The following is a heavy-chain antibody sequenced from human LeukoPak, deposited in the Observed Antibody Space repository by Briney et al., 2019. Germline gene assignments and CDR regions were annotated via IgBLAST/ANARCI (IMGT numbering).Heavy chain of an antibody. CDR2: INPSGGST. D-gene: IGHD5-12*01. J-gene: IGHJ4*02. V-gene: IGHV1-46*01. CDR1: GYTFTSYY. CDR3: ARGIWSDHLVAYFLDS. Sequence: GASVNVSCKASGYTFTSYYMHWVRQAPGQGLEWMGIINPSGGSTSYAQKFQGRVTMTRDTSTSTVYMELSSLRSEDTAVYYCARGIWSDHLVAYFLDSWGQGTLVTVSS.